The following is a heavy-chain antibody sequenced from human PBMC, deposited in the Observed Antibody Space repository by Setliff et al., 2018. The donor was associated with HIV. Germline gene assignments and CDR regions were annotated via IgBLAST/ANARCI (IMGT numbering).Heavy chain of an antibody. CDR1: GGSISSSTNW. CDR3: ARRAEDYYDTSGYYYGYYFDY. J-gene: IGHJ4*02. CDR2: VHKSGNS. V-gene: IGHV4-39*07. Sequence: SETLSLTCTVSGGSISSSTNWWTWVRQTPGKGLEWIGSVHKSGNSYYNPSLKSRVTISVDTSKNQFSLKLSSVTAADTAVYYCARRAEDYYDTSGYYYGYYFDYWGQGTLVTVSS. D-gene: IGHD3-22*01.